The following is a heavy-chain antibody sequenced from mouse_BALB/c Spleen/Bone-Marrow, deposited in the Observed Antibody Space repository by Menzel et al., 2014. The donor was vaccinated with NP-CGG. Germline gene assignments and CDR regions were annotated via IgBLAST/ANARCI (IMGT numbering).Heavy chain of an antibody. D-gene: IGHD2-3*01. CDR2: INPGSGST. Sequence: QVQLQQSGAELVRPGTSVKVSCKTSGYAFTGYLMEWLKQRPGQGLEWIGVINPGSGSTNYNEKFKDKATLTADKSSSTAYIQLSSLTSDDSAVYFCARYDGYFDYWGQGTTLTVSS. J-gene: IGHJ2*01. CDR3: ARYDGYFDY. V-gene: IGHV1-54*01. CDR1: GYAFTGYL.